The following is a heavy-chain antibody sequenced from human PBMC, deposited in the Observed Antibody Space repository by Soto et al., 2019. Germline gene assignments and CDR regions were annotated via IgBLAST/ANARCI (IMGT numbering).Heavy chain of an antibody. D-gene: IGHD2-2*01. CDR3: ARGGASKYCSSSSCSPGAYYMDV. Sequence: PSETLSLTCAVYGGAFSGYYWSWIRPPPGKGLEWIGEINHSGSTNYNPSLKSRVTISVDTSKNQFSLKLSSVTAADTAVYYCARGGASKYCSSSSCSPGAYYMDVWGKGTTVTVSS. CDR2: INHSGST. CDR1: GGAFSGYY. J-gene: IGHJ6*03. V-gene: IGHV4-34*01.